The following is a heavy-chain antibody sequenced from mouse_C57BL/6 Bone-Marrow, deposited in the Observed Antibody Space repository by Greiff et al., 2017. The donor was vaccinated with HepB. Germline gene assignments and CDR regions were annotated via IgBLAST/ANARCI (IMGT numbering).Heavy chain of an antibody. CDR2: IYPGDGDT. J-gene: IGHJ2*01. CDR3: PRSSYYGSSYYFEY. V-gene: IGHV1-82*01. Sequence: QVQLKESGPELVKPGASVKISCKASGYAFSSSWMNWVKQRPGKGLEWIGRIYPGDGDTNYNGKFKGKATLTADKSSSTTYMQLNNLASEDSAVYFCPRSSYYGSSYYFEYWGQSTTLTVSS. CDR1: GYAFSSSW. D-gene: IGHD1-1*01.